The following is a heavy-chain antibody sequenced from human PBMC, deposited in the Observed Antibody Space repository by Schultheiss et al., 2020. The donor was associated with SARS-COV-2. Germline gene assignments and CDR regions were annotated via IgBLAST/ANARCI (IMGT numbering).Heavy chain of an antibody. CDR1: GFTFGSYG. J-gene: IGHJ4*02. CDR2: IYFDGSNK. V-gene: IGHV3-33*01. Sequence: GGSLRLSCVASGFTFGSYGMDWVRQAPGKGLEWVAFIYFDGSNKYYADSVKGRFTISRDNSKNTLYLQMNSLRVEDTAVYYCASGSYYSEFDYWGQGTLVTVSS. CDR3: ASGSYYSEFDY. D-gene: IGHD1-26*01.